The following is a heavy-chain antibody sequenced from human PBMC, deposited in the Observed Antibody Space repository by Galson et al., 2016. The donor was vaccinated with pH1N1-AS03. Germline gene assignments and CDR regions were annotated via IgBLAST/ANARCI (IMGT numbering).Heavy chain of an antibody. D-gene: IGHD6-19*01. Sequence: SLRLSCAAPGFTLSSYALTWVRQAPGKGLIWVSSISGRGDSAYYADSVKGRFTIRRDKSKNTLYLQMNTLRGEETAGYYCAKGRGWPVWHYGTDVWGQGTTVTVSS. CDR1: GFTLSSYA. CDR2: ISGRGDSA. J-gene: IGHJ6*02. V-gene: IGHV3-23*01. CDR3: AKGRGWPVWHYGTDV.